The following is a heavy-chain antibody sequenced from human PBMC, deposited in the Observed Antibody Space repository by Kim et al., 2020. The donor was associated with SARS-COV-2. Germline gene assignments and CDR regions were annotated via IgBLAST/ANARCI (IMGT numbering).Heavy chain of an antibody. CDR2: ISWNSGSI. Sequence: GGSLRLSCAASGFTFDDYAMHWVRQAPGKGLEWVSGISWNSGSIGYADSVKGRFTISRDNAKNSLYLQMNSLRAEDTALYYCATGYSWYLSYYFDYWGQGTLVTVSS. V-gene: IGHV3-9*01. CDR1: GFTFDDYA. CDR3: ATGYSWYLSYYFDY. D-gene: IGHD2-15*01. J-gene: IGHJ4*02.